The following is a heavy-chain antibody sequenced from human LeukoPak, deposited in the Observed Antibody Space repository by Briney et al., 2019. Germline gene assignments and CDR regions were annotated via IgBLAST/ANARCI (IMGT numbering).Heavy chain of an antibody. Sequence: GGSLRLSCAASGLTLSNCGMHWVRQAPGKGLEWVAHIWYDGSNIYYADSVKGRFTVSRDNSKNTVYLQMNSLRAEDTAVYYCAKDFVDYYDSSGYPLHAFDIWGQGTTVTVSS. CDR3: AKDFVDYYDSSGYPLHAFDI. V-gene: IGHV3-33*06. J-gene: IGHJ3*02. D-gene: IGHD3-22*01. CDR1: GLTLSNCG. CDR2: IWYDGSNI.